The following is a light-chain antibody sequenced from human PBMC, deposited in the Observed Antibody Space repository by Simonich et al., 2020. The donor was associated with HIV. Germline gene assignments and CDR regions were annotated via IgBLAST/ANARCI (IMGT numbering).Light chain of an antibody. Sequence: DIQMTQSPSSVSASVGDRVPITCRAGQGIRNWLAWYQQKPGKAPKLLIYAASSLQRGVPSRFSGSGSGTDFTLTISSLQPEDFATYYCQQANSFPITFGQGTRLEIK. V-gene: IGKV1-12*01. CDR2: AAS. J-gene: IGKJ5*01. CDR3: QQANSFPIT. CDR1: QGIRNW.